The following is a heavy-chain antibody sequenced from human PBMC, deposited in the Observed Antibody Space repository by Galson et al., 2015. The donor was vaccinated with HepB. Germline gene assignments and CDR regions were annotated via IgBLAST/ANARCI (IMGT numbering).Heavy chain of an antibody. Sequence: SVKVSCKASGGTFSSYAISWVRQAPGQGLEWMGGIIPIFGTANYAQKFQGRVTITADESTSTAYMELSSLRSDDTAVYYCARPRWGSTSCWDYWGQGTLVTVSS. J-gene: IGHJ4*02. D-gene: IGHD2-2*01. CDR2: IIPIFGTA. CDR3: ARPRWGSTSCWDY. CDR1: GGTFSSYA. V-gene: IGHV1-69*13.